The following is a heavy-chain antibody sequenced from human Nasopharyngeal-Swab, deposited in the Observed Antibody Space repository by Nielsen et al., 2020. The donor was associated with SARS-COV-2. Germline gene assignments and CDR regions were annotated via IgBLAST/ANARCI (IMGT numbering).Heavy chain of an antibody. J-gene: IGHJ3*02. V-gene: IGHV3-23*01. D-gene: IGHD3-10*01. Sequence: VRQAPGKGLEWVSAISGGSTYYADSVKGRFTISRDNSKNTLYLQMNSLRAEDTAVYYCAKSGVRGVIRYAFDIWGQGTMVTVSS. CDR3: AKSGVRGVIRYAFDI. CDR2: ISGGST.